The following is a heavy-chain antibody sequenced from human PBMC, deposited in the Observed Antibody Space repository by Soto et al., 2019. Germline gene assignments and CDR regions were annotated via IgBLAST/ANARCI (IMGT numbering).Heavy chain of an antibody. CDR1: GGSISSYY. CDR2: IYYSGST. CDR3: ARRSVKRYCSSTSCSNDAFDI. J-gene: IGHJ3*02. D-gene: IGHD2-2*01. Sequence: QVQLQESGPGLVKPSETLSLTCTVSGGSISSYYWSWIRQPPGKGLEWIGYIYYSGSTNYNPSLKSRVTISVDTTKNQFSLKLSSVTAADTAVYYCARRSVKRYCSSTSCSNDAFDIWGQGTMVTVSS. V-gene: IGHV4-59*01.